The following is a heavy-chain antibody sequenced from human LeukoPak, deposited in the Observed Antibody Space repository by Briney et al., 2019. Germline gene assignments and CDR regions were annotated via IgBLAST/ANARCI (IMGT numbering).Heavy chain of an antibody. D-gene: IGHD3-10*01. Sequence: SETLSLTCAVYGGSFSGYYWSWIRQPPGKGLEWIGEINHSGSTNYNPSLKSRVTISVDTSKNQFSLKLSSVTAADTAVYYCARKSWDYYGSGSYYKRFQWFDPWGQGTLVTVSS. CDR2: INHSGST. V-gene: IGHV4-34*01. J-gene: IGHJ5*02. CDR1: GGSFSGYY. CDR3: ARKSWDYYGSGSYYKRFQWFDP.